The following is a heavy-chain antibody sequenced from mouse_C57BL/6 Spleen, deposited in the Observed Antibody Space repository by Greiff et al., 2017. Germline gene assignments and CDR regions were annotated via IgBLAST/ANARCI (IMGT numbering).Heavy chain of an antibody. Sequence: EVKLMESGGGLVKPGGSLKLSCAASGFTFSSYAMSWVRQTPEKRLEWVATISDGGSYTYYPDNVKGRFTISRDNAKNNLYLQMSHLKSEDTAMYYCARDRDSSGPLDYWGQGTTLTVSS. CDR2: ISDGGSYT. CDR3: ARDRDSSGPLDY. V-gene: IGHV5-4*01. D-gene: IGHD3-2*02. CDR1: GFTFSSYA. J-gene: IGHJ2*01.